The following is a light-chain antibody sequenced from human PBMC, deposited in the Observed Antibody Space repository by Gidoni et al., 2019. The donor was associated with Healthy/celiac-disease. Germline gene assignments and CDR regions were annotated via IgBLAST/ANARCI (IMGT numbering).Light chain of an antibody. CDR2: DAS. J-gene: IGKJ1*01. CDR3: QQRSNWPPWT. V-gene: IGKV3-11*01. CDR1: QSVSSY. Sequence: VLTHSPATLSLSPGESATLSCRASQSVSSYLAWYQQKPGQAPRLLIYDASNRATGIPARFSGSGSGTDFTLTISSLEPEDFAVYYCQQRSNWPPWTFGQGTKVEIK.